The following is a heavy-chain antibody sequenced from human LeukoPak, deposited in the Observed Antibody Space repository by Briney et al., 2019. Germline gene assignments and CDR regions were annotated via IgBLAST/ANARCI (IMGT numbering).Heavy chain of an antibody. J-gene: IGHJ5*02. D-gene: IGHD1-26*01. V-gene: IGHV1-18*01. Sequence: ASVKVSCKASGYTFTTYGISWVRQAPGQGLEWMGWISADNGNTNYAQNLQGRVTTTTDTSTSTAYLELRSLRFDDTAVYYCARGMGETVAWGQGTLVTVSS. CDR2: ISADNGNT. CDR1: GYTFTTYG. CDR3: ARGMGETVA.